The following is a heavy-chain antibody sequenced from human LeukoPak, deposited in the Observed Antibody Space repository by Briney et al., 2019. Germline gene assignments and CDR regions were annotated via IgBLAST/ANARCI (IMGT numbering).Heavy chain of an antibody. V-gene: IGHV1-18*01. CDR2: ISAYNGNT. CDR1: GFTFTSFG. D-gene: IGHD1-14*01. CDR3: ARDLPTTGITGTTDSLGY. Sequence: ASVKVSCKASGFTFTSFGFSWVRQAPGQGLEWMGWISAYNGNTNYAQKLQGRVTMTTDTSTSTAYMELRSLRSDDTAVYYCARDLPTTGITGTTDSLGYWGQGTLVTVSS. J-gene: IGHJ4*02.